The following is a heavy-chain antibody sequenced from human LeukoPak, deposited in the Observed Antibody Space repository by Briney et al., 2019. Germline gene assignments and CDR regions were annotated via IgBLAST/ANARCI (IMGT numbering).Heavy chain of an antibody. J-gene: IGHJ4*02. CDR3: ARDNGGALDY. CDR2: IKQDASDK. Sequence: GGSLRLSCEASGFTFSSYWMGWVRQAPGKGLEWVANIKQDASDKNYVDSVKGRFTISRDNAKNSVYLQMNSLGADDTAVYYCARDNGGALDYWGQGSLVRLL. D-gene: IGHD3-16*01. CDR1: GFTFSSYW. V-gene: IGHV3-7*01.